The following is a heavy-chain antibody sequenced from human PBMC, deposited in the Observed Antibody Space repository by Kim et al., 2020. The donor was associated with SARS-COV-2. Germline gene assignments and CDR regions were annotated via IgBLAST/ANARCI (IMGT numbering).Heavy chain of an antibody. CDR1: GGSISSSSYY. J-gene: IGHJ6*02. Sequence: SETLSLTCTVSGGSISSSSYYWGWIRQPPGKGLEWIGSIYYSGSTYYNPSLKSRVTISVDTSKNQFSLKLSSVTAADTAVYYFAVPAYGDPIYYYYGMDVWGQGTTVTVSS. V-gene: IGHV4-39*01. D-gene: IGHD4-17*01. CDR2: IYYSGST. CDR3: AVPAYGDPIYYYYGMDV.